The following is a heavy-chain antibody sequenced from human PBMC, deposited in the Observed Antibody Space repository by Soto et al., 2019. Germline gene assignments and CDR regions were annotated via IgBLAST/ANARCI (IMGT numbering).Heavy chain of an antibody. CDR3: ARERGCSSTSCYVMDDYYYYYYMDV. CDR2: IYYIGST. J-gene: IGHJ6*03. V-gene: IGHV4-31*03. CDR1: GGSISSGGYY. Sequence: SETLSLTCTVSGGSISSGGYYWSWIRQHPGKGLEWIGYIYYIGSTYYNPSLKSRVTISVDTSKNQFSLKLSSVTAADTAVYYCARERGCSSTSCYVMDDYYYYYYMDVWGKGTTVTVSS. D-gene: IGHD2-2*01.